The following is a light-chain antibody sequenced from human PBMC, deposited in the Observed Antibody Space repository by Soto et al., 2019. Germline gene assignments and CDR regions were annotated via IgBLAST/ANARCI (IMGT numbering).Light chain of an antibody. J-gene: IGKJ2*01. CDR2: GAS. CDR3: QQYGSSPYT. Sequence: DIVLTQSPGTLSLSPGERATLSCRAGQSVSGSNLAWYQQKPGQAPRLLIHGASSRATGIPDRFSGSGSGTDFTLTISRLEPEDFAVYYCQQYGSSPYTFGQGTKLEIK. V-gene: IGKV3-20*01. CDR1: QSVSGSN.